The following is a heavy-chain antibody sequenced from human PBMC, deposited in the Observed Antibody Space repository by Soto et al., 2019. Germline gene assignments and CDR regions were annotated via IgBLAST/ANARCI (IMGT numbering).Heavy chain of an antibody. J-gene: IGHJ6*02. CDR1: GYTFTSYG. Sequence: ASVKVSCKASGYTFTSYGISWVRQAPGQGLEWMGWISAYNGNTNYAQKLQGRVTMTTDTSTSTAYMELRSLRSDDTAVYYCESNSGSYSNSYYGMDVWGQGTTVTVSS. CDR2: ISAYNGNT. D-gene: IGHD1-26*01. CDR3: ESNSGSYSNSYYGMDV. V-gene: IGHV1-18*01.